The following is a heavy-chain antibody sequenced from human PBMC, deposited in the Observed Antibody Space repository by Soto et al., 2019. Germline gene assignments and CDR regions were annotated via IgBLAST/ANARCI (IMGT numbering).Heavy chain of an antibody. D-gene: IGHD6-19*01. CDR3: ARCGGGSSGWYFFDY. CDR1: GGSISSSNW. CDR2: IYHSGST. Sequence: QVQLQESGPGLVKPSGTLSLTCAVSGGSISSSNWWSWVRQPPGKGLEWIGEIYHSGSTNYNPSLKRRVTISVDKSKNQFSLKLSSVTAADTAVYYCARCGGGSSGWYFFDYWGQGTLVTVSS. J-gene: IGHJ4*02. V-gene: IGHV4-4*02.